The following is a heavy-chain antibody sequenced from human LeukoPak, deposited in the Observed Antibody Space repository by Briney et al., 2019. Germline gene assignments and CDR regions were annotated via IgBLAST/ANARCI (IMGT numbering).Heavy chain of an antibody. CDR1: GGSISSSSYY. V-gene: IGHV4-39*07. CDR3: ARGQNYYDISTPFDY. D-gene: IGHD3-22*01. Sequence: SETLSLTCTVSGGSISSSSYYWGWICQPPGKGLEWIGSIYYSGSTYHNPSLKSRVTISVDTSKNQFSLKLSSVTAADTAVYYCARGQNYYDISTPFDYWGQGTLVTVSS. J-gene: IGHJ4*02. CDR2: IYYSGST.